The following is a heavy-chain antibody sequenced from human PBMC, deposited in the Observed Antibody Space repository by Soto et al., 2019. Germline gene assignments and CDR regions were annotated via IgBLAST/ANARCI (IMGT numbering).Heavy chain of an antibody. Sequence: GGSLRLSCATSGLTFSNHAMTWVRQAPDKGLEWVSTISDSGVNTHYADSVKGRFTISRDNSKNTLYLQMNSLRAEDTAVYYCAREPGSLPAAYYYYGMDVWGPGTTVTVS. V-gene: IGHV3-23*01. CDR2: ISDSGVNT. CDR3: AREPGSLPAAYYYYGMDV. J-gene: IGHJ6*02. CDR1: GLTFSNHA. D-gene: IGHD2-2*01.